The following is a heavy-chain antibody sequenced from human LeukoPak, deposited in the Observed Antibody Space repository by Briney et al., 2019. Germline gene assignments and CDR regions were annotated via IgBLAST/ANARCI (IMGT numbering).Heavy chain of an antibody. CDR2: ISGSGGST. D-gene: IGHD2-15*01. J-gene: IGHJ4*02. CDR1: GFTFSSYA. V-gene: IGHV3-23*01. Sequence: PGGSLRLSCAAPGFTFSSYAMSWVRQAPGKGLEWVSAISGSGGSTYYADSVKGRFTISRDNSKNTLYLQMNSLRAEDTAVYYCAKDLGPALVVAAHWGQGTLVTVSS. CDR3: AKDLGPALVVAAH.